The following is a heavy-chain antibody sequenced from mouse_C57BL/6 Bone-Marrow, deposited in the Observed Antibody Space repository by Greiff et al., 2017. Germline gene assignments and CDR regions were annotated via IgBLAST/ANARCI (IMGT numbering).Heavy chain of an antibody. CDR1: GYTFTSYW. CDR2: INPSSGYT. V-gene: IGHV1-7*01. Sequence: VQLQQSGAELAQPGASVKLSCKASGYTFTSYWMHWVNQRPGQGLEWIGYINPSSGYTKYNQKFKDKATFTADKSSRTAYMQLSRLTYEDSAVYYCARPNYYGSSYWYFDVWGRGTTVTVTS. D-gene: IGHD1-1*01. J-gene: IGHJ1*03. CDR3: ARPNYYGSSYWYFDV.